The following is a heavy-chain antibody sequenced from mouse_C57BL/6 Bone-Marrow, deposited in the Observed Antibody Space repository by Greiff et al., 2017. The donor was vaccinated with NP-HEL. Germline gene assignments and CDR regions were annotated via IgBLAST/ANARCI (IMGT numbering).Heavy chain of an antibody. CDR1: GFSLSTSGMG. CDR2: IYWDDDK. V-gene: IGHV8-12*01. CDR3: ARSLSYYGSSPAWFAY. J-gene: IGHJ3*01. D-gene: IGHD1-1*01. Sequence: QVTLKESGPGILQSSQTLSLTCSFSGFSLSTSGMGVSWIRQPSGKGLEWLAHIYWDDDKRYNPSLKSRLTISKDTSRNQVFLKITSVDTADTATYYCARSLSYYGSSPAWFAYWGQGTLVTVSA.